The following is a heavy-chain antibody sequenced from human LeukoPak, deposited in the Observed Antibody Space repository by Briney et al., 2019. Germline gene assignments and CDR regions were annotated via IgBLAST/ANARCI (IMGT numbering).Heavy chain of an antibody. D-gene: IGHD6-6*01. CDR2: IKQDGSEK. J-gene: IGHJ5*02. CDR1: GFTFSSYW. CDR3: ASIEYSSSTGFDP. Sequence: GGSLRLSCAASGFTFSSYWMSWVRQAPGKGLEWVANIKQDGSEKYYVDSVKGRFTISRDNAKNSLYLQMNSLRAEDTAVYYCASIEYSSSTGFDPWGQGTLVTVSS. V-gene: IGHV3-7*01.